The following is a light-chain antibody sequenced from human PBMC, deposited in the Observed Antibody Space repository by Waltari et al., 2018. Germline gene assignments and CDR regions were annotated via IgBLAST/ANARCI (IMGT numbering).Light chain of an antibody. CDR3: SSYTSSSTLYV. CDR1: SRDVGGYNY. J-gene: IGLJ1*01. CDR2: EVS. Sequence: QSALTQPASVSGSPGQSITISRTGTSRDVGGYNYVSVYQQHPGKAPKLMIYEVSNRPSGVSNRFSGSKSGNTASLTISGLQAEDEADYYCSSYTSSSTLYVFGTGTKVTVL. V-gene: IGLV2-14*01.